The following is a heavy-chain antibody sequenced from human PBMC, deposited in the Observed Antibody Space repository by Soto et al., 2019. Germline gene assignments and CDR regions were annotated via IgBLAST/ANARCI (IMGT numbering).Heavy chain of an antibody. J-gene: IGHJ4*02. D-gene: IGHD6-19*01. V-gene: IGHV2-5*01. CDR3: AHGYSSGWAFDY. Sequence: QITLKESGPPLVKPTQTLTLTCTFSGFSLSTSGVGVGWIRQPPGKALEWLALIYWNDDKRYSPSLKSRLTITKDTSKNQVVLTMTNMDPVDTATYYCAHGYSSGWAFDYWGQGTLVTVSS. CDR1: GFSLSTSGVG. CDR2: IYWNDDK.